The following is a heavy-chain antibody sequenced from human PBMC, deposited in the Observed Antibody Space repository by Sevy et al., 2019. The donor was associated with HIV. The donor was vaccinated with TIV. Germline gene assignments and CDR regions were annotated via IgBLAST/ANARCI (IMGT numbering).Heavy chain of an antibody. D-gene: IGHD3-3*01. J-gene: IGHJ4*02. Sequence: GGSLRLSCAASGFTFSSYGMHLVRQAPGKGLEWVAVIWYDGSNKYYADSVKGRFTISRDNSKNTLYLQMNSLRAEDTAVYYCAGDRGSGYYVLGIDYWGQGTLVTVSS. CDR1: GFTFSSYG. V-gene: IGHV3-33*08. CDR3: AGDRGSGYYVLGIDY. CDR2: IWYDGSNK.